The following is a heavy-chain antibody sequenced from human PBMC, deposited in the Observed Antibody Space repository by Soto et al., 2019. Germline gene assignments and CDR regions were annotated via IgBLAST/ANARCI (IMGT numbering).Heavy chain of an antibody. D-gene: IGHD5-12*01. Sequence: GESLKISCKGSGYSFTSYWISWVRQMPGKGLEWMGRIDPSDSYTNYSPSFQGHVTISADKSISTAYLQWSSLKASDTTMYYCARRKRDGYNPGYAFDIWGQGTMVTVSS. V-gene: IGHV5-10-1*01. CDR3: ARRKRDGYNPGYAFDI. CDR1: GYSFTSYW. J-gene: IGHJ3*02. CDR2: IDPSDSYT.